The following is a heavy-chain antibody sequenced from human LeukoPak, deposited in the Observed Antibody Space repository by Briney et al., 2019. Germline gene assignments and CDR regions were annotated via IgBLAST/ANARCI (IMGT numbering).Heavy chain of an antibody. J-gene: IGHJ4*02. V-gene: IGHV3-21*01. CDR2: ISSSSSYI. Sequence: GVSLSLSCAPSGFTFSSYSKNWVRHAPGRGLEWVSSISSSSSYIYYADSVKGRFTIDRDNAKNSLYMQMNSLRAEDTAVYYCARVENIAVAGTDYWGQGTLVTVSS. CDR3: ARVENIAVAGTDY. D-gene: IGHD6-19*01. CDR1: GFTFSSYS.